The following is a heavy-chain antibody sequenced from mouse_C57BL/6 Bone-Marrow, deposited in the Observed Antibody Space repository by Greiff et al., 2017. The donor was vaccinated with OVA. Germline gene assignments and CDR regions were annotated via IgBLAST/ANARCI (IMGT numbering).Heavy chain of an antibody. CDR2: IHPNSGST. J-gene: IGHJ2*01. D-gene: IGHD1-1*01. Sequence: QVQLQQPGAELVKPGASVKLSCKASGYTFTSYWMHWVKQRPGQGLEWIGMIHPNSGSTNYNEKFKSKATLTVDKSSSTAYLQLSSLTSEDSADYYWAITCRTTVRGNYWGQSTTLTVSS. CDR1: GYTFTSYW. V-gene: IGHV1-64*01. CDR3: AITCRTTVRGNY.